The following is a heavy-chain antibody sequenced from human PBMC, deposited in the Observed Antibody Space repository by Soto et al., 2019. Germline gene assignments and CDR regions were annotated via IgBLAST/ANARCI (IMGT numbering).Heavy chain of an antibody. CDR3: ARDSEGGGH. V-gene: IGHV4-34*01. Sequence: SETLSLTCAVYGGSFTSYYWNWIRQPPGKGLEWIGEINHSGITNYNPSLKSRVTISEDTSKNQVSLKLSSVTAADTAVYYCARDSEGGGHWGQGTLVTVSS. J-gene: IGHJ4*02. CDR1: GGSFTSYY. CDR2: INHSGIT. D-gene: IGHD3-16*01.